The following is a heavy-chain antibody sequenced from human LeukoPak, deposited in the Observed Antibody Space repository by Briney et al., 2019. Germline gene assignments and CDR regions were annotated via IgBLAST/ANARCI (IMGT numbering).Heavy chain of an antibody. CDR1: GFTCTSSA. V-gene: IGHV1-58*01. Sequence: GASVKVSCKASGFTCTSSAVQWVRQARGQRLEWIGWIVVGSGNTNYAQKFQERVTITRDMSTSTAYMELSSLRSEDTAVYYCAAGRSGSYRFDYWGQGTLVTVSS. J-gene: IGHJ4*02. D-gene: IGHD1-26*01. CDR3: AAGRSGSYRFDY. CDR2: IVVGSGNT.